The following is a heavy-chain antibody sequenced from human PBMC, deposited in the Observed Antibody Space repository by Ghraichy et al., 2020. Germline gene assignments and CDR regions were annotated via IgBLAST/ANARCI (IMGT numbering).Heavy chain of an antibody. CDR3: AKDRVTMVRVKVPADAFDI. CDR2: ISGSGGST. J-gene: IGHJ3*02. CDR1: GFTFSSYA. V-gene: IGHV3-23*01. D-gene: IGHD3-10*01. Sequence: GGSLRLSCAASGFTFSSYAMSWVRQAPGKGLEWVSAISGSGGSTYYADSVKGRFTISRDNSKNTLYLQMNSLRAEDTAVYYCAKDRVTMVRVKVPADAFDIWGQGTMVTVSS.